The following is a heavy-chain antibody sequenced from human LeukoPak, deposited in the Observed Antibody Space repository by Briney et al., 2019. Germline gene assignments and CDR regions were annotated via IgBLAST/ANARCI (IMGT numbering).Heavy chain of an antibody. V-gene: IGHV3-30*18. CDR3: AKSIGRLVGAMGG. CDR1: GFTFSSYG. D-gene: IGHD1-26*01. Sequence: PGRSLRLSCAASGFTFSSYGMHWVRQAPGKGLEWVAVISYDGSNKYYADSVKGRFTISRDNSKNTLYLQMNSLRAEDTAVYYCAKSIGRLVGAMGGWGQGTLVTVSS. CDR2: ISYDGSNK. J-gene: IGHJ4*02.